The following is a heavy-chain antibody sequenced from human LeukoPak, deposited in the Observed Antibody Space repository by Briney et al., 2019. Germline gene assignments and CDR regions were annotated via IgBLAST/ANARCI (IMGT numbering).Heavy chain of an antibody. J-gene: IGHJ5*02. Sequence: ASVKVSCKASGYTFTSYDINWVRQATGQGLEWMGWMNPNSGNTGYAQKFQGRVTMTRNTSIRTAYMELSSLRSEDTAVYYCARGITMVRGVIIPRKKNWFDPWGQGTLVTVSS. CDR2: MNPNSGNT. V-gene: IGHV1-8*01. D-gene: IGHD3-10*01. CDR1: GYTFTSYD. CDR3: ARGITMVRGVIIPRKKNWFDP.